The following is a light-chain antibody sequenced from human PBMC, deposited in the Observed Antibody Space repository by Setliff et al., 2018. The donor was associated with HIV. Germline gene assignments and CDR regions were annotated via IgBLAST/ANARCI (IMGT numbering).Light chain of an antibody. CDR1: SSDVGAYNY. J-gene: IGLJ1*01. CDR2: DVT. Sequence: QSALTQPRSVSGSPGQSVTLSCTGSSSDVGAYNYVSWYQHHPGKAPKLIIYDVTRRPSGVPDRFSGSKSGNTASLTISGLQAEDEADYYCCSYAGSYTYSFGTGTKV. V-gene: IGLV2-11*01. CDR3: CSYAGSYTYS.